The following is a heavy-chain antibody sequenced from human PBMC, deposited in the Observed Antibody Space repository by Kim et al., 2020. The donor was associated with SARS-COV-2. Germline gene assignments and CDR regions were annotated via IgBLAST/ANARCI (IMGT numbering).Heavy chain of an antibody. V-gene: IGHV3-30*18. Sequence: GGSLRLSCAASGFIFTNYGMHWVRQAPGKGLEWVAVISYDGNNKYYADSVKGRFAISRDTGKNTLSLQMNSLRGEDTAVYYCGKDRLAHRGISSWSLDFWGQGVPVTVSS. CDR1: GFIFTNYG. J-gene: IGHJ4*02. CDR3: GKDRLAHRGISSWSLDF. CDR2: ISYDGNNK. D-gene: IGHD3-10*01.